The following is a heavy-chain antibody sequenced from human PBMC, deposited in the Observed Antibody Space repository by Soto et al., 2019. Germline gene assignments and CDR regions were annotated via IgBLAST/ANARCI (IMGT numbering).Heavy chain of an antibody. J-gene: IGHJ4*02. D-gene: IGHD5-12*01. CDR1: GFTFSNYA. CDR2: ISGSSGNT. Sequence: PGGSLRLSCAASGFTFSNYAMNLVRQAPGKGLEWVSAISGSSGNTYYADSVKGRFTISRDNSKNTLYLQMNSLRAEDTAVYYCAKDEGHYSGYANFDCWGQGTLVTVSS. V-gene: IGHV3-23*01. CDR3: AKDEGHYSGYANFDC.